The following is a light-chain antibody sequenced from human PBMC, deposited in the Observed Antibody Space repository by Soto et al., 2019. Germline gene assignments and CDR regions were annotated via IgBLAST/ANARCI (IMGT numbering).Light chain of an antibody. V-gene: IGKV1-5*01. CDR1: QSFSTY. CDR3: QQYNTYPLS. CDR2: DAS. J-gene: IGKJ4*01. Sequence: DIQMTQYPYNVSVSVVDRVTITFLASQSFSTYLAWYQQKPGNAPKLLIYDASSLKSGVPSRFRGSGSGTEFTLAISSLQPDDFATYYCQQYNTYPLSFGGGTKVDIK.